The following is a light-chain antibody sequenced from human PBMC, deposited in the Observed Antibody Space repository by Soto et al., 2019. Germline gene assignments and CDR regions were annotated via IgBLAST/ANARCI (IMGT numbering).Light chain of an antibody. V-gene: IGLV2-14*01. J-gene: IGLJ1*01. CDR3: SSSTSSSPLYV. Sequence: QSALTQPASVSGSPGQSITISCTGTSSDVGGYNYVSWYQQHPGKAPKLMIYDVSNRPSGVSNRFSGSKSGNTAPLTISGLPAEEEADYYCSSSTSSSPLYVFGTGTKLTVL. CDR1: SSDVGGYNY. CDR2: DVS.